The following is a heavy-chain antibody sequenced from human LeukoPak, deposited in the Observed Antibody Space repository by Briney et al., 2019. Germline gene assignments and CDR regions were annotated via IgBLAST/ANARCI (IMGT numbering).Heavy chain of an antibody. J-gene: IGHJ4*02. CDR2: IYYSGST. Sequence: PSETLSLTCTVSGGSISSSSYYWGWIRQPPVKGLEWIGSIYYSGSTYYNPSLKSRVTISVDTSKNQFSLKLSSVTAADTAVYYCARDLRYSSGWSRFDYWGQGTLVTVSS. D-gene: IGHD6-19*01. CDR3: ARDLRYSSGWSRFDY. CDR1: GGSISSSSYY. V-gene: IGHV4-39*07.